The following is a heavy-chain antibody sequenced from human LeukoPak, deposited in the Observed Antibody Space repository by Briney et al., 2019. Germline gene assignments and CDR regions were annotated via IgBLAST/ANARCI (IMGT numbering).Heavy chain of an antibody. J-gene: IGHJ4*02. Sequence: SETLSLTCTVSGGSISSYYWSWIRLPAGKGLEWIGRIYTSGSTNYNPSLKSRVTMSVDTSKNQFSLKLSSVTAADTAVYYCARAVAMYGDRSPFDYWGQGTLVTVSS. V-gene: IGHV4-4*07. CDR3: ARAVAMYGDRSPFDY. D-gene: IGHD4-17*01. CDR1: GGSISSYY. CDR2: IYTSGST.